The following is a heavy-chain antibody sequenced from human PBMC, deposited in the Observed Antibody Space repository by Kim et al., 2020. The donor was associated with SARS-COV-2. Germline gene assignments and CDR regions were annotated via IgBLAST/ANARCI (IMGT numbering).Heavy chain of an antibody. J-gene: IGHJ3*01. CDR2: E. D-gene: IGHD1-1*01. Sequence: EYYADSVRGRFTISRDNSKYTLFLQMNNLRTEETAVYYCTRRTGEDAFDLWGQGTVVTVSS. CDR3: TRRTGEDAFDL. V-gene: IGHV3-30*01.